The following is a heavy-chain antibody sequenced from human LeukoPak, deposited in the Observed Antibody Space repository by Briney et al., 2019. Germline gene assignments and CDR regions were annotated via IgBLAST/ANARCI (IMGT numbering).Heavy chain of an antibody. D-gene: IGHD6-13*01. Sequence: SETLSLTCTVSGGSISSYYWDWIRQPPGKGLEWIGYIYYSGRTKYNPSLNRRVTISVAKSKNQFSLKLSSVTAADTAVYYCARVYAGSSWRFDYWGQGTLVTVSS. J-gene: IGHJ4*02. CDR3: ARVYAGSSWRFDY. V-gene: IGHV4-59*12. CDR2: IYYSGRT. CDR1: GGSISSYY.